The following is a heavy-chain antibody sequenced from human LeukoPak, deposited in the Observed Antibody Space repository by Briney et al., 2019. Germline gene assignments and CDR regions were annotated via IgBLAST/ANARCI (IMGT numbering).Heavy chain of an antibody. CDR1: GYTFTSYG. D-gene: IGHD3-22*01. V-gene: IGHV1-18*01. Sequence: ASVKVSCKASGYTFTSYGISWVQQAPGQGLEWMGWISAYNGNTNYAQKLQGRVTMTTDTSTSTAYMELRSLRSDDTAVYYCARTYYDSSGYYYFDYWGQGTLVTVSS. J-gene: IGHJ4*02. CDR3: ARTYYDSSGYYYFDY. CDR2: ISAYNGNT.